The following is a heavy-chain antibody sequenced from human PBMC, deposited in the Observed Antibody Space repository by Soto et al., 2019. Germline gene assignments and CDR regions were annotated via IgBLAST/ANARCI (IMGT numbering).Heavy chain of an antibody. D-gene: IGHD2-15*01. Sequence: EVQLLESGGGLVQPGGSLRLSCAASGFTFSSYTMNWVRQTPGKGLEWVSGISGSGDGTYYADSVKGRFTISRDNSKNTLYLQMNSLRAEDTAVYYCAKARTPHHAFDVWGQGTMVTVSS. CDR2: ISGSGDGT. V-gene: IGHV3-23*01. J-gene: IGHJ3*01. CDR1: GFTFSSYT. CDR3: AKARTPHHAFDV.